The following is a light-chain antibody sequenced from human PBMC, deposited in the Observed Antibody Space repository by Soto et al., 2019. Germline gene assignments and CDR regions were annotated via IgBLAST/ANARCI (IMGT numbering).Light chain of an antibody. CDR3: CSYSGSRLI. CDR2: EVS. V-gene: IGLV2-14*01. J-gene: IGLJ2*01. Sequence: QSVLTQPASVSGSPGQSITISCTGTSSDVGGYNYVSWYQQHPGKAPKLMIYEVSNRPSGVSNRFSGSKSGNTASLTISGLQPEDEADYSCCSYSGSRLIFGGGTKLTVL. CDR1: SSDVGGYNY.